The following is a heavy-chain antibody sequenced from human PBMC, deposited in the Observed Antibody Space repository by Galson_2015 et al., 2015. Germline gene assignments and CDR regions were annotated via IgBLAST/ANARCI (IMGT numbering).Heavy chain of an antibody. D-gene: IGHD3-16*01. Sequence: SLRLSCAASGFTFSSYGMHWVRQAPGTGLEWVAVIWYDGSNKYYADSVKGRFTISRDNSKNTLYLQMNSLRAEDTAVYYCARGAYDYLYYYYYMDVWGKGTTVTVSS. J-gene: IGHJ6*03. CDR1: GFTFSSYG. CDR2: IWYDGSNK. V-gene: IGHV3-33*01. CDR3: ARGAYDYLYYYYYMDV.